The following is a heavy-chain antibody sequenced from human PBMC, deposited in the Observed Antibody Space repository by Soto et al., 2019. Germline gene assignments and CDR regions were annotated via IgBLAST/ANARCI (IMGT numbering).Heavy chain of an antibody. J-gene: IGHJ4*02. Sequence: SGPTLVKPTQTLTLTCTFSGFSLSTSGVGVGWIRQPPGKALEWLALIYWNDDKRYSPSLKSRLTITKDTSKNQVVLTMTNMDPVDTATYYCALAPPGYSSGWYFGYWGQGTLVTVSS. V-gene: IGHV2-5*01. CDR1: GFSLSTSGVG. CDR3: ALAPPGYSSGWYFGY. CDR2: IYWNDDK. D-gene: IGHD6-19*01.